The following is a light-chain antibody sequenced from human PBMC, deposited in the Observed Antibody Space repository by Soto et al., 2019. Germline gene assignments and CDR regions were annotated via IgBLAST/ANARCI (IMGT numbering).Light chain of an antibody. Sequence: QSALTQPASVSGSPGQSITISRTGASSDVGGYNFVSWYQQHPGKAPKLIICDVSDWPSGVSNRFSGSKSGNPASLTISGLQAEDEADYYCSSYGSSSTLVFGTGTKLTVL. CDR1: SSDVGGYNF. CDR2: DVS. V-gene: IGLV2-14*03. CDR3: SSYGSSSTLV. J-gene: IGLJ1*01.